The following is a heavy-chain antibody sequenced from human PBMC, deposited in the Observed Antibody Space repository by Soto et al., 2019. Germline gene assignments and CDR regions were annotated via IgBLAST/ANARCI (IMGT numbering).Heavy chain of an antibody. CDR2: IDTDGGGT. CDR1: GFTFRSHR. J-gene: IGHJ4*02. Sequence: PGGSLRLSCPASGFTFRSHRIHWVRQAPGKGLEWVSRIDTDGGGTSYADSVKGRFTISTDNAENTVYLQMNGLRVEDTAVYYCATVFDVWGQGT. D-gene: IGHD4-17*01. CDR3: ATVFDV. V-gene: IGHV3-74*01.